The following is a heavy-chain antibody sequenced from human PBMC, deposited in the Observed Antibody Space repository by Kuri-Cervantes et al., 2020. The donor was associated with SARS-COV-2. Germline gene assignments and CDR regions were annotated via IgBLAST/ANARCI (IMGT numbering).Heavy chain of an antibody. Sequence: SVKVSCKASGGTFSSYAISWVRQAPGQGLEWMGGIIPIFGTANYAQKFQGRVTMTRDTSTSTVYMELSSLRSEDTAVYYCARRLRDYYYGMDVWGQGTTVTVSS. V-gene: IGHV1-69*05. CDR1: GGTFSSYA. D-gene: IGHD3-22*01. CDR2: IIPIFGTA. J-gene: IGHJ6*02. CDR3: ARRLRDYYYGMDV.